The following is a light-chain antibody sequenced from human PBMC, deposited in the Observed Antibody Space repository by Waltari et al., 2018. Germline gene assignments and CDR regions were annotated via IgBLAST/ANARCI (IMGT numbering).Light chain of an antibody. Sequence: QSVLTQPPSVSGAPGQRVTIPCTGSWSNIGAGYDVHWYQQLPGKAPTLLVSGVNTRPPGVPDRFFGSKSGTSASLAIPGLQPEDEADYYCQSYDTSLGVVFGGGTKLTVL. CDR1: WSNIGAGYD. CDR2: GVN. J-gene: IGLJ2*01. CDR3: QSYDTSLGVV. V-gene: IGLV1-40*01.